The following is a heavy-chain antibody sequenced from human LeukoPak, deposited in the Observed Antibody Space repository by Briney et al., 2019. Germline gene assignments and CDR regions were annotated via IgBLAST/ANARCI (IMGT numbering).Heavy chain of an antibody. Sequence: GGSLRLSCAASGFTLSSYAMSWVRQAPGKGLEWVSAISGSGGSTYYADSVKGRFTISRDNSKNTLYLHMNSLRAEDTAVYYCAKEGPLYGSGSYLNWFDPWGQGTLVTVSS. CDR3: AKEGPLYGSGSYLNWFDP. CDR1: GFTLSSYA. D-gene: IGHD3-10*01. CDR2: ISGSGGST. J-gene: IGHJ5*02. V-gene: IGHV3-23*01.